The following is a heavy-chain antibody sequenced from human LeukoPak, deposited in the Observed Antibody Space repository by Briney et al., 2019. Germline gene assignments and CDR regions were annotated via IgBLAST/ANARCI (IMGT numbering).Heavy chain of an antibody. D-gene: IGHD6-13*01. J-gene: IGHJ4*02. Sequence: ASVKVSCKASGYTFTGYYMHWVRQAPGQGLEWMGWINPNSGGTNSAQKFQGRVTMTRDTSISTAYMELSRPRSDDTAVYYCAREQQLVPDYWGQGTLVTVSS. CDR1: GYTFTGYY. CDR3: AREQQLVPDY. V-gene: IGHV1-2*02. CDR2: INPNSGGT.